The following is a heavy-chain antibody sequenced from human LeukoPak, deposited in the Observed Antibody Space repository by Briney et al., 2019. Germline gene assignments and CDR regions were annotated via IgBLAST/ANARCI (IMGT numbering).Heavy chain of an antibody. CDR2: INHSGST. J-gene: IGHJ5*02. V-gene: IGHV4-34*01. D-gene: IGHD6-6*01. CDR3: ARVYSSSGYNWFDP. CDR1: GGSFSGYY. Sequence: SEILSLTCAVYGGSFSGYYWSWIRQPPGKGLEWIGEINHSGSTNYNPSLKSRVTMSLDTSKDQFSLKLSSVTAADTAVYYCARVYSSSGYNWFDPWGQGTLVTVSS.